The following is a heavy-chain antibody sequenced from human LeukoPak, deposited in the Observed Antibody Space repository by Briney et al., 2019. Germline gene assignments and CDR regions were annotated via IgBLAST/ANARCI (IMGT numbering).Heavy chain of an antibody. CDR3: ARERYYDSSGYSDAFDI. J-gene: IGHJ3*02. V-gene: IGHV4-59*01. CDR2: IFYSGST. CDR1: GGSLSSYY. Sequence: SETPSLTCTVSGGSLSSYYWSWVRQPPRKGPEWVGFIFYSGSTNYNPSLKSRVTISVDTSKNQFSLKLSSVTAADTAVYYCARERYYDSSGYSDAFDIWGQGTMVTVSS. D-gene: IGHD3-22*01.